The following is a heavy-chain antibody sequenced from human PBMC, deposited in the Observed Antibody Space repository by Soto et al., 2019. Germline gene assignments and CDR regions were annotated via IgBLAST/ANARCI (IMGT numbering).Heavy chain of an antibody. CDR1: GFTFSSYG. J-gene: IGHJ4*02. D-gene: IGHD3-10*01. CDR2: IWYDGSNK. V-gene: IGHV3-33*01. Sequence: GGSLRLSCAASGFTFSSYGMHWVRQAPGKGLEWVAVIWYDGSNKYYADSVKGRFTISRDNSKNTLYLQMNSLRAEDTAVYYCARGPTAKRITMVRGVTRGYYFDYWGQGTLVTVSS. CDR3: ARGPTAKRITMVRGVTRGYYFDY.